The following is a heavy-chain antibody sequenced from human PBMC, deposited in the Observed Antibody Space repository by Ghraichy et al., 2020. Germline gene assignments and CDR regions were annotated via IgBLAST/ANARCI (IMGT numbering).Heavy chain of an antibody. V-gene: IGHV3-21*01. Sequence: GGSLRLSCAASGFTFSSYSMNWVRQAPGKGLEWVSSISSSSTYIYYADSVKGRFTISRDNAKNSLYLQMNSLRAEDTAVYYCVREEYCSGGSCYTLGGDYWGQGTLVTVSS. J-gene: IGHJ4*02. CDR2: ISSSSTYI. D-gene: IGHD2-15*01. CDR1: GFTFSSYS. CDR3: VREEYCSGGSCYTLGGDY.